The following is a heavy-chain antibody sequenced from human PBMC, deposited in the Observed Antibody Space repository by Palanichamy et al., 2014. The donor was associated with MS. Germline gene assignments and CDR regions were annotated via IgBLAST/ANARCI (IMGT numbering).Heavy chain of an antibody. D-gene: IGHD1-26*01. CDR1: GFTFSNFA. V-gene: IGHV3-23*01. J-gene: IGHJ4*02. CDR3: AKGIWYSRGIVGGGFDY. CDR2: ITGGARSA. Sequence: EVQLLESGGGLVKPGGSLRVSCAASGFTFSNFAMSWFRQAPGKGLEWVSTITGGARSAHYADSVKGRFTVSRDDSRNTLNLHMNTLRAEDTATYYCAKGIWYSRGIVGGGFDYWGQG.